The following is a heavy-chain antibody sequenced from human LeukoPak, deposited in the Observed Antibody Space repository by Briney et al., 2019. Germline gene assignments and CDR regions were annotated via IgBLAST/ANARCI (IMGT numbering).Heavy chain of an antibody. Sequence: APVKVSCKASGYTFTSYGISWVRQAPGQGLEWMGWISAYNGNTNYAQKLQGRVTMTTDTSTNTAYMELRSLRSDDTAVYYCARDRVDCSSISCLENFDYWGQGTLVTVSS. CDR3: ARDRVDCSSISCLENFDY. CDR2: ISAYNGNT. D-gene: IGHD2-2*01. J-gene: IGHJ4*02. CDR1: GYTFTSYG. V-gene: IGHV1-18*01.